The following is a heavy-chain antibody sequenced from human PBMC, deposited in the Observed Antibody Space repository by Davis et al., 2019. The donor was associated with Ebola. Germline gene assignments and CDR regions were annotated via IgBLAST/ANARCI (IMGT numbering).Heavy chain of an antibody. J-gene: IGHJ3*02. D-gene: IGHD5-24*01. CDR3: AREVATTNDAFDI. CDR1: GFTFSSYW. V-gene: IGHV3-74*01. Sequence: HTGGSLRLSCAASGFTFSSYWMHWVRQAPGKGLVWVSRINSDGSSTSYADSVKGRFTISRDNAKNTLYLQKNSLRVEDTAVYYCAREVATTNDAFDIWGQGTMVSVSS. CDR2: INSDGSST.